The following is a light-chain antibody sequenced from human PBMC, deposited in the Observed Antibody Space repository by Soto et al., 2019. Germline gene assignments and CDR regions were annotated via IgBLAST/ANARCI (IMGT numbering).Light chain of an antibody. V-gene: IGKV4-1*01. J-gene: IGKJ4*01. CDR3: QQYYSTSSVT. Sequence: DIVMTQSPDSLAVSLGERATINCKSSQSVLYSSNNKNYLAWYQQKPGKPPKLLLYWASTRESGVPDRFSGSGSGTDFTLAISCLQAEDVAVYYCQQYYSTSSVTFGGGTKVEIK. CDR1: QSVLYSSNNKNY. CDR2: WAS.